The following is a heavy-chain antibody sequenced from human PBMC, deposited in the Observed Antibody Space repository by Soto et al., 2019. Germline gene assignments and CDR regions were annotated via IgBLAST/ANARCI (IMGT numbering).Heavy chain of an antibody. Sequence: GGSLRLSCEASGFTFNTYSMHWVRQPPGKGLEWLAAIWYDGTQKYYADSVKGRFIISRDDSKKTLYLEMNSLRAEDTAVYYCARAGGTTVTGLWHFDSWGQGTLVTVSS. CDR1: GFTFNTYS. D-gene: IGHD4-17*01. V-gene: IGHV3-33*01. CDR2: IWYDGTQK. J-gene: IGHJ4*02. CDR3: ARAGGTTVTGLWHFDS.